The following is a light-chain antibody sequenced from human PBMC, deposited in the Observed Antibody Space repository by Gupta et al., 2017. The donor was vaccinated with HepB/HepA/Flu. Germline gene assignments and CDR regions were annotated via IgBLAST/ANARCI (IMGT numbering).Light chain of an antibody. V-gene: IGLV1-47*01. CDR2: RNH. CDR3: AAWDVSLRRVS. CDR1: TSNIGSSF. Sequence: QSLLTQPVSTSGAPGQGLTIPCSGSTSNIGSSFVYWYRQIAGTAPKLLIYRNHHRPSGVPDRFIGSKSGTSASLAITGLRPEDEADYYCAAWDVSLRRVSFGGGTKVTV. J-gene: IGLJ3*02.